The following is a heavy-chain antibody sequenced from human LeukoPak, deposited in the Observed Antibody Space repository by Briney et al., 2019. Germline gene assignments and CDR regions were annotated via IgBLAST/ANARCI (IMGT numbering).Heavy chain of an antibody. D-gene: IGHD6-13*01. CDR3: ARLIRAAAGDYYFDY. CDR1: SESFSGYF. Sequence: PSETLSLTCAIYSESFSGYFWSWIRQPPGKGLEWIGEINHSGSTNYNPSLKSRVTISVDTSKNQFSLKLSSVTAADTAVYYCARLIRAAAGDYYFDYWGQGTLVTVSS. CDR2: INHSGST. V-gene: IGHV4-34*01. J-gene: IGHJ4*02.